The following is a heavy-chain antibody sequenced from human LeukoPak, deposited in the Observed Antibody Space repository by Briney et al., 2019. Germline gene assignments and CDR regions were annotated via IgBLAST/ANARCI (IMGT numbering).Heavy chain of an antibody. Sequence: GGSLRLSCAASGFTFSSYAMSWVRQAPGKGLEGVSAISGSGGSTYYADSVKGRFTISRDNSKNTLYLQMNSLRPEDTAVYYCAKRSITMVRGVTYYYGMDVWGKGTTVTVSS. J-gene: IGHJ6*04. CDR1: GFTFSSYA. V-gene: IGHV3-23*01. D-gene: IGHD3-10*01. CDR3: AKRSITMVRGVTYYYGMDV. CDR2: ISGSGGST.